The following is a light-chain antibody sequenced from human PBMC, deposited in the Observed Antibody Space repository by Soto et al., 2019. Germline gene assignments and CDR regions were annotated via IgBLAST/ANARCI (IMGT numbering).Light chain of an antibody. Sequence: DIQMTQSPSTLSASVGDRVTITCRASQSISTWLAWYQQEPGKAPKLLIYGASTLESGVPSRLSGSGSGTDFTLAISSLQPEDFATYFCQQSYTTPWTFGQGTKVDIK. CDR1: QSISTW. CDR2: GAS. V-gene: IGKV1-5*01. CDR3: QQSYTTPWT. J-gene: IGKJ1*01.